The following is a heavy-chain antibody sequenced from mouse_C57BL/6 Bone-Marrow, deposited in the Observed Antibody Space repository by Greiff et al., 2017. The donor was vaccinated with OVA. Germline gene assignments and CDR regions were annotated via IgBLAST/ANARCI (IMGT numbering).Heavy chain of an antibody. CDR2: ISDGGSYT. V-gene: IGHV5-4*03. CDR1: GFTFSIYA. CDR3: ARVIYYYGSSYPYYAMDY. Sequence: EVKLQESGGGLVKPGGSLKLSCAASGFTFSIYAMSWVRQTPEKRLEWVATISDGGSYTYYPDNVKGRFTISRDNAKNNLYLQMSHLKSEDTAMYYCARVIYYYGSSYPYYAMDYWGQGTSVTVSS. D-gene: IGHD1-1*01. J-gene: IGHJ4*01.